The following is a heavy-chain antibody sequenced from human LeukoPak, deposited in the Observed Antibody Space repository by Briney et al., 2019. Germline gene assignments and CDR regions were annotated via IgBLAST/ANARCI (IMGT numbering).Heavy chain of an antibody. CDR2: INPNSGGT. CDR1: GYTFTFYY. Sequence: GASVTVSCKASGYTFTFYYMHWVRQGPGQGLEWMGWINPNSGGTNYAQKFQGRVTMTSDTSISTAYMELSMLRSDDTAVYYCARDGVGYYDSSGYYYFQHWGQGTLVTVSS. D-gene: IGHD3-22*01. CDR3: ARDGVGYYDSSGYYYFQH. V-gene: IGHV1-2*02. J-gene: IGHJ1*01.